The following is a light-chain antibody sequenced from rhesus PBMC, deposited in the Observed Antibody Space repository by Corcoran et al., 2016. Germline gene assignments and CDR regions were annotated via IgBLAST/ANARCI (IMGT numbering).Light chain of an antibody. CDR2: DAS. CDR1: QGSSSY. CDR3: LQHNSYPLT. Sequence: DIQMTQSPSSLSASVGDTVTITCRASQGSSSYLNWFQQKTGKAPKLLIYDASSLESGVPSRFSGSGSGTDFTLTISRLQPEDFAAYYCLQHNSYPLTFGGGTKVEIK. J-gene: IGKJ4*01. V-gene: IGKV1-28*03.